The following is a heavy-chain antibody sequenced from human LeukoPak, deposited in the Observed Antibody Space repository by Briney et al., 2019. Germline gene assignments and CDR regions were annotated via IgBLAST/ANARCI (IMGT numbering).Heavy chain of an antibody. J-gene: IGHJ4*02. CDR2: IYYSGSA. V-gene: IGHV4-61*01. CDR3: ARGVRVTDY. Sequence: SETLSLTCTVSGGSISSGSYYWSWIRQPPGKGLEWVGYIYYSGSANYNPSLKSRVTMSVDTPKNQISLKLSSVTAADTAVYYCARGVRVTDYWGQGTLVTVSS. CDR1: GGSISSGSYY.